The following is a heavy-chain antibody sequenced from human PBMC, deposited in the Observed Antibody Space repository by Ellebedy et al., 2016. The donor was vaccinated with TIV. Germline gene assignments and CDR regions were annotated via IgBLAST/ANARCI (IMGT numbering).Heavy chain of an antibody. D-gene: IGHD3-10*01. Sequence: GESLKISXAASGFTFSTYAMGWFRQAPGKGLEWVSGISGRGGSTTYADSVKGRFTISRDNSKNTLYLQMNSLRAEDTAVYYCARDRGVSRGITITPFDYWGQGALVTVSS. CDR3: ARDRGVSRGITITPFDY. V-gene: IGHV3-23*01. CDR1: GFTFSTYA. J-gene: IGHJ4*02. CDR2: ISGRGGST.